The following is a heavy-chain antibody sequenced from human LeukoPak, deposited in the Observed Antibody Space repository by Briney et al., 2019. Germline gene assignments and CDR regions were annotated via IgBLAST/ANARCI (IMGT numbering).Heavy chain of an antibody. D-gene: IGHD6-6*01. CDR1: GYTFTGYY. CDR2: INPNSGGT. Sequence: ASVKVSCKASGYTFTGYYMHWVRQAPGQGLEWMGWINPNSGGTNYAQKFQGRVTMTRDTSISTAYMELSRLRSDDTAVCYCATAKVRAARSYYYYYYGMDVWGQGTTVTVSS. CDR3: ATAKVRAARSYYYYYYGMDV. V-gene: IGHV1-2*02. J-gene: IGHJ6*02.